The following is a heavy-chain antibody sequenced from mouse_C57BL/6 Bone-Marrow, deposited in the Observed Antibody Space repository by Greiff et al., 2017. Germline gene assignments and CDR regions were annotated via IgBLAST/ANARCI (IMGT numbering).Heavy chain of an antibody. CDR1: GYTFTDYE. Sequence: QVQLQQSGAELVRPGASVSLSCKASGYTFTDYEMHWVKQTPVHGLEWIGAIDPETGGTAYNQKFKGKAILTADKSSSTAYMELRSLTSEDSAVYYCTREDGYPLDYWGQGTTLTVSS. V-gene: IGHV1-15*01. J-gene: IGHJ2*01. CDR2: IDPETGGT. D-gene: IGHD2-3*01. CDR3: TREDGYPLDY.